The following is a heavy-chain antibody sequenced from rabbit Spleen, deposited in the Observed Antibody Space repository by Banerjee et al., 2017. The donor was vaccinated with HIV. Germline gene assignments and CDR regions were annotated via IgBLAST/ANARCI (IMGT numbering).Heavy chain of an antibody. CDR1: GVSFSLSSY. V-gene: IGHV1S40*01. Sequence: QSLEESGGDLVKPGASLTLTCTASGVSFSLSSYMCWVRQAPGKGLEWIACIDSGSSGFTYFATWAIGRFTCSKPSSTTVTLQMTRLTAADTATYFCARDLSGVIGWNFSLWGQGTLVT. CDR2: IDSGSSGFT. D-gene: IGHD1-1*01. CDR3: ARDLSGVIGWNFSL. J-gene: IGHJ4*01.